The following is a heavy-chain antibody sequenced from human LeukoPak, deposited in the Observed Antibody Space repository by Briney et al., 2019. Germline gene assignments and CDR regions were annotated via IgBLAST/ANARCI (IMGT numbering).Heavy chain of an antibody. Sequence: GGSLRLSCAASGFTFSSYGMHWVRQAPGKGLEWVAVIWYDGSNKYCADSVKGRFTISRDNSKNTLYLQMNSLRAEDTAVYYCARDPGVVPAAIWGAFDIWGQGTMVTVSS. D-gene: IGHD2-2*01. J-gene: IGHJ3*02. CDR2: IWYDGSNK. V-gene: IGHV3-33*01. CDR3: ARDPGVVPAAIWGAFDI. CDR1: GFTFSSYG.